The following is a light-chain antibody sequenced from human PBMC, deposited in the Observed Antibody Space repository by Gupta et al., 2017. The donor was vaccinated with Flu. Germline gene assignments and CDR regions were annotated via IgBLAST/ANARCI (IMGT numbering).Light chain of an antibody. Sequence: ITIYGTGVSSDIVDYKHFFWYQQRPVKAPILILFHVNHRLSGIAARFSGSKSGNTASLTTAGLQAEDEADYYCTSCNNRCTAWVFGGGTKLSV. CDR1: SSDIVDYKH. J-gene: IGLJ3*02. CDR2: HVN. CDR3: TSCNNRCTAWV. V-gene: IGLV2-14*03.